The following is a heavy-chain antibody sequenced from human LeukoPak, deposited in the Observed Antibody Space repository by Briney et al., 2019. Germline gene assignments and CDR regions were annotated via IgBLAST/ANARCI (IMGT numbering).Heavy chain of an antibody. J-gene: IGHJ3*02. CDR2: IYYSGST. Sequence: SETLSLTCTVSGGSISSYYWSWIRQPPGKGLEWIGYIYYSGSTNYNPSLKSRVTISVDTSENQFSLKLSSVTAADTAVYYCARDLGKLDAFDIWGQGTMVTVSS. V-gene: IGHV4-59*01. CDR3: ARDLGKLDAFDI. CDR1: GGSISSYY. D-gene: IGHD3-16*01.